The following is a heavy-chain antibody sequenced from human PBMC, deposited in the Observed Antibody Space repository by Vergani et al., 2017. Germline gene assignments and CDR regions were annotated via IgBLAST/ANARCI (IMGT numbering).Heavy chain of an antibody. CDR2: ISGSGGST. Sequence: EVQLLESGGGLVQPGGSLRLSCAASGFTFSSYAMSWVRQAPGKGLEWVSAISGSGGSTYYTDSVKGRFTISRDNSKHTLYLQMNSLRAEDTAVYYCAKDPRPNRAGITAAGTTHWGQGTLVTVSS. D-gene: IGHD6-13*01. V-gene: IGHV3-23*01. CDR3: AKDPRPNRAGITAAGTTH. J-gene: IGHJ4*02. CDR1: GFTFSSYA.